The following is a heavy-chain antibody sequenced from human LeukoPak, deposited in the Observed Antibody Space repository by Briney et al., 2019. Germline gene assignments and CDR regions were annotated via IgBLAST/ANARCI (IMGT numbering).Heavy chain of an antibody. CDR1: GFTFSRYW. V-gene: IGHV3-30*03. J-gene: IGHJ4*02. D-gene: IGHD2-15*01. CDR3: AAQPCSVGRCYLDY. Sequence: SGGSLRLSCVGSGFTFSRYWLNWVRQAPGKGLEWVAVISYHGRDTYYADSVKGRFTISRDNSKNTLYPQLNSLGAEDTAVYYCAAQPCSVGRCYLDYWGQGTLVTVSS. CDR2: ISYHGRDT.